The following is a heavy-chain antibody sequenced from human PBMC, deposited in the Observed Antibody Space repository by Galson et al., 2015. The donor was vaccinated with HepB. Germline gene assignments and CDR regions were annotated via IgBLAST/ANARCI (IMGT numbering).Heavy chain of an antibody. CDR1: GFTVSDAW. D-gene: IGHD2-15*01. J-gene: IGHJ4*02. CDR3: TTGRY. CDR2: IKSKADGGTM. V-gene: IGHV3-15*01. Sequence: SLRLSCAASGFTVSDAWVTWVRQAPGKGLEWVGRIKSKADGGTMDYSTPVKGRFSFSRDDSKNTLYLQMNSLKTEDTALYYCTTGRYWGQGTLVTVSS.